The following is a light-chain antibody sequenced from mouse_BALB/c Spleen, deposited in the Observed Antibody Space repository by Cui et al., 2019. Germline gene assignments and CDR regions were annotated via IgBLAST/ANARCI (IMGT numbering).Light chain of an antibody. CDR3: QQYHSYPFT. V-gene: IGKV4-61*01. CDR2: RTS. CDR1: SSVSY. J-gene: IGKJ4*01. Sequence: QIVLTQSPAIMSASPGEKVTISCSASSSVSYMYWYQQKPGSSPKPLIYRTSNLASGVPARFSGSGSGTSYSLTISSMEAEDAATYYCQQYHSYPFTFGSGTKLEIK.